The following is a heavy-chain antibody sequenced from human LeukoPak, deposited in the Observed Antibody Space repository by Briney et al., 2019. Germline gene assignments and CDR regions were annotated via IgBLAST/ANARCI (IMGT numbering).Heavy chain of an antibody. CDR1: GYTLTELS. CDR2: FDSEDGET. Sequence: ASVKVSCKVSGYTLTELSMHWVRQPPGKGLEWMGGFDSEDGETIYAQKFQGRVTMPDDTSTDTAYMELSSLRSEDTAPYYCATSDIWGSYRLFDYWGQGTLVTVSS. D-gene: IGHD3-16*02. J-gene: IGHJ4*02. V-gene: IGHV1-24*01. CDR3: ATSDIWGSYRLFDY.